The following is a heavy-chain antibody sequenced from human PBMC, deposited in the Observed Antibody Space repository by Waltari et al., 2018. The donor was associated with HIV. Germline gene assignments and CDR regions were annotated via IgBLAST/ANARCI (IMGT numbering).Heavy chain of an antibody. D-gene: IGHD6-13*01. V-gene: IGHV3-74*01. J-gene: IGHJ4*02. CDR1: GFPFGSYW. CDR3: ARDGQQLVQYYFDY. Sequence: EVQLVESGGGLVQPGGSLRSSCAASGFPFGSYWSPWFRQAPGKGLVWVSRINSDGSSTSYADSVKGRFTISRDNAKNTLYLQMNSLRAEDTAVYYCARDGQQLVQYYFDYWGQGTLVTVSS. CDR2: INSDGSST.